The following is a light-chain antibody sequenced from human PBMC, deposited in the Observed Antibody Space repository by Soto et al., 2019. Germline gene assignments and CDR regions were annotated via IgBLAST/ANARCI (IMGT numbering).Light chain of an antibody. J-gene: IGKJ5*01. CDR1: QSVGNNY. Sequence: EIVLTQSPGTLSLSPGERVTLSCRASQSVGNNYLGWYQQKPRQAPRLLIFNAFRRATGISDRFSGSGSGTDFTLTISRLEPEDFAVYYCHQYAYSPPTFGQGTRLEIK. CDR3: HQYAYSPPT. CDR2: NAF. V-gene: IGKV3-20*01.